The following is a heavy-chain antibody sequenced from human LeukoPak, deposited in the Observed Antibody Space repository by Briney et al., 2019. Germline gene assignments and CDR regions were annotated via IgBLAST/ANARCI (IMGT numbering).Heavy chain of an antibody. V-gene: IGHV1-8*02. D-gene: IGHD6-13*01. CDR3: ARGDQGMGY. CDR2: MNPNSGNT. J-gene: IGHJ4*02. CDR1: GGTFISYA. Sequence: ASVKVSCKASGGTFISYAISWVRQAPGQGLEWMGWMNPNSGNTGYAQKFQGRVTMTRNTSISTAYMELSSLRSEDTAVYYCARGDQGMGYWGQGTLVTVSS.